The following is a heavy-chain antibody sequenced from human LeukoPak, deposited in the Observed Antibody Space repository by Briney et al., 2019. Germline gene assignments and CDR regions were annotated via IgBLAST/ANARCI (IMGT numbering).Heavy chain of an antibody. Sequence: KPSETLSLTCTVSGGSISSSSYYWGWIRQPPGKGLEWIGSIYYSGSTYYNPSLKSRVTISVDTSKNQFSLKPSSVTAADTAVYYCARIDYYYMDVWGKGTTVTVSS. CDR3: ARIDYYYMDV. CDR2: IYYSGST. D-gene: IGHD2-21*01. CDR1: GGSISSSSYY. J-gene: IGHJ6*03. V-gene: IGHV4-39*07.